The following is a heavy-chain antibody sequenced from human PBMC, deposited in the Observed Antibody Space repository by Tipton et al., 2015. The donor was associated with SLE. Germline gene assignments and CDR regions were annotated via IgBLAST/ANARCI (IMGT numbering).Heavy chain of an antibody. D-gene: IGHD3-10*01. V-gene: IGHV3-9*01. J-gene: IGHJ3*02. CDR1: GFTFDDYA. Sequence: SLRLSCAASGFTFDDYAMHWVRQAPGKGLEWVSGISWNSGTIGYADSVKGRFTISRDNSKNTLYLQMNSLRAEDTAVYYCAKDRVVRGGAFDIWGQGTMVTVSS. CDR3: AKDRVVRGGAFDI. CDR2: ISWNSGTI.